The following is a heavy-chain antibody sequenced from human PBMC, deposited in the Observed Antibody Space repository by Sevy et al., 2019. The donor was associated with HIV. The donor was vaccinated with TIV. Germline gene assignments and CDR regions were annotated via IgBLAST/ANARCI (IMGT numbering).Heavy chain of an antibody. Sequence: GGSLRLSCAASGFTFSSYGMHWVRQAPGKGLEWVAVIWYDGSNKYYADSVKGRFTISRDNSKNTLYLQMNSLRAEDTAVYYCARSHPASGIWDYWGQGTLVTVSS. V-gene: IGHV3-33*01. D-gene: IGHD3-10*01. J-gene: IGHJ4*02. CDR3: ARSHPASGIWDY. CDR2: IWYDGSNK. CDR1: GFTFSSYG.